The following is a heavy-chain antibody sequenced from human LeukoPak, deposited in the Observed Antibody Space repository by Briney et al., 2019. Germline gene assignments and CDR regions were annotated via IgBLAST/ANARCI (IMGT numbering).Heavy chain of an antibody. Sequence: ASETLSLTCTVSGGSISSYYWSWIRQPPRKGLEWIGYVFYSGSINYNPSLKSRVTISIGASKNQFSLKLSSVTAADTAVYYCARLTSGAHPNFDYWGQGTLVTVSS. J-gene: IGHJ4*02. D-gene: IGHD3-10*01. CDR3: ARLTSGAHPNFDY. V-gene: IGHV4-59*08. CDR1: GGSISSYY. CDR2: VFYSGSI.